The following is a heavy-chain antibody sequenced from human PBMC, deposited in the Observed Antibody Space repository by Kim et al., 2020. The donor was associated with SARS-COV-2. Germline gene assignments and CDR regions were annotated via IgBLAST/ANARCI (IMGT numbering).Heavy chain of an antibody. D-gene: IGHD3-22*01. V-gene: IGHV4-39*01. CDR1: GGSISSSSYY. Sequence: SETLSLTCTVSGGSISSSSYYWGWIRQPPGKGLEWIGSIYYSGSTYYNPSLKSRVTISVDTSKNQFSLKLSSVTAADTAVYYCARWNYYDSSGQSSFDYWGQGTLVTVSS. CDR3: ARWNYYDSSGQSSFDY. J-gene: IGHJ4*02. CDR2: IYYSGST.